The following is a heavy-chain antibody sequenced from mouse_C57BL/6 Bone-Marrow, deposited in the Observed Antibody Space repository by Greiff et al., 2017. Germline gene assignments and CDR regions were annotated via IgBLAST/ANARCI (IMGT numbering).Heavy chain of an antibody. V-gene: IGHV1-7*01. D-gene: IGHD2-3*01. CDR1: GYTFTSYW. J-gene: IGHJ4*01. Sequence: QVQLHQSGAELAKPGASVKLSCKASGYTFTSYWMHWVKTRPGQGLEWIGYINPSSGYTKYNQKFKDKATLTADKSSSTAYMQLRSLTYEDSAVYYYAGGRWFYAMDYWGQGTSGTVSS. CDR2: INPSSGYT. CDR3: AGGRWFYAMDY.